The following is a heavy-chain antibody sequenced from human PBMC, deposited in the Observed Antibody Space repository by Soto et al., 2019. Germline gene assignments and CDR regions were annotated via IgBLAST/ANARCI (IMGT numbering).Heavy chain of an antibody. CDR1: GFNFNTYA. J-gene: IGHJ4*02. V-gene: IGHV3-23*01. CDR3: AKSSRPGRVGPGDYFDY. Sequence: GRSHRLRYAGSGFNFNTYAMSWVRQAPGKGLEWVSTISGSGGSTSYADSVKGRFTIYRDNSRNTLYLQMNSLRADDTAVYYCAKSSRPGRVGPGDYFDYWGLGTLVTVSS. CDR2: ISGSGGST. D-gene: IGHD7-27*01.